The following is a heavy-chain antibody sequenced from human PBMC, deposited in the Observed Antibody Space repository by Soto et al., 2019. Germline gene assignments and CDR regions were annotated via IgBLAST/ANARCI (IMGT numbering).Heavy chain of an antibody. V-gene: IGHV3-23*01. CDR2: ISGSGGST. CDR3: ASPNDLPRNFDY. CDR1: GFTFSSYA. D-gene: IGHD1-1*01. Sequence: GGFLRLPCAACGFTFSSYAMSWVRQAPGKGLEWVSAISGSGGSTYYADSVKGRFTISRDNSKNTLYLQMNSLRAEDTAVYYCASPNDLPRNFDYWGQGTLVTVSS. J-gene: IGHJ4*02.